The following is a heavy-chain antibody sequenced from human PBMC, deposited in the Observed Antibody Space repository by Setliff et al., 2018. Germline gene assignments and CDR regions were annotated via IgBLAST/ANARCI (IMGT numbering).Heavy chain of an antibody. V-gene: IGHV4-59*12. CDR2: IHYSGST. D-gene: IGHD2-2*01. CDR1: GGSISTYH. Sequence: PSETLSLTCSVSGGSISTYHWSWIRQPPEKGLEWIAYIHYSGSTNQNPSLKSRVTISGDTSKNQFSLKLTSVTAADTAVYYCARDQGYCGSASCYAQLWFDPWGQGTLVTVSS. J-gene: IGHJ5*02. CDR3: ARDQGYCGSASCYAQLWFDP.